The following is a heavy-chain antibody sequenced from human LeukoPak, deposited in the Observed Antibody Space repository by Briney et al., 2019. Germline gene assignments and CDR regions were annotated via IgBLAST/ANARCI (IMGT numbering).Heavy chain of an antibody. Sequence: ASVKFSCKASGYTFTGYYMHWVRQAPGQGLEWMGWINPNSGGTNYAQKFQGRVTMTRDTSISTAYMELSRLRSDDTAVYYCARDVRFIGDFWSGYYYFDYWGQGTLVTVSS. CDR1: GYTFTGYY. V-gene: IGHV1-2*02. D-gene: IGHD3-3*01. CDR3: ARDVRFIGDFWSGYYYFDY. J-gene: IGHJ4*02. CDR2: INPNSGGT.